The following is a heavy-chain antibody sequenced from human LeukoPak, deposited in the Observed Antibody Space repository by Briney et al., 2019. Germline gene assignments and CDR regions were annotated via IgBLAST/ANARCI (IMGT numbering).Heavy chain of an antibody. CDR2: FDPEDGKP. Sequence: ASVTVSCKVSGNTLTELAMHWVRQAPGKGLEWMGGFDPEDGKPIYAQKFQGRVTMTEDSSTDTAYMELSSLISEDTAVYYCAAGGIYSLLDYWGQGTLVTVSS. V-gene: IGHV1-24*01. CDR1: GNTLTELA. J-gene: IGHJ4*02. CDR3: AAGGIYSLLDY. D-gene: IGHD1-26*01.